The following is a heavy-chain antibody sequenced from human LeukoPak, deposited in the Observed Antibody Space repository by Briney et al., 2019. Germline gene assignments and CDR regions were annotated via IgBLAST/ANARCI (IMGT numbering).Heavy chain of an antibody. V-gene: IGHV3-21*01. Sequence: PGGSLRLSCAASGFTFSSYSMNWVRQAPGKGLEWVSSISSSSSYIYYADSVKGRFTISRDNAKNSLYLQMKSLRAEDTAVYYCARDLLLWFGGSNYYYGMDVWGQGTTVTVSS. CDR2: ISSSSSYI. D-gene: IGHD3-10*01. CDR3: ARDLLLWFGGSNYYYGMDV. J-gene: IGHJ6*02. CDR1: GFTFSSYS.